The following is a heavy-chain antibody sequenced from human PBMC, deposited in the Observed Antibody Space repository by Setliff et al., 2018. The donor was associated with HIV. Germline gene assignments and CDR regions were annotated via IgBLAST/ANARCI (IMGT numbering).Heavy chain of an antibody. V-gene: IGHV1-3*01. CDR3: ARDLRHYNFWSGYIDY. J-gene: IGHJ4*02. D-gene: IGHD3-3*01. Sequence: ASVKVSCKASGYTFTSYAMHWARQAPGQRLEWMGWINAGNGNTKYSQKFQGRVTITRDTSASTAYMELSSLRSEDTAVYYCARDLRHYNFWSGYIDYWGQGTLVTVSS. CDR2: INAGNGNT. CDR1: GYTFTSYA.